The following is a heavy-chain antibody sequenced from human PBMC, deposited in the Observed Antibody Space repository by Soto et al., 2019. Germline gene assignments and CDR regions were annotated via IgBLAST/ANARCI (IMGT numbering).Heavy chain of an antibody. Sequence: PSETLSLTCTVSGGSISSSTCYWDWIRQPPGKGLEWIGAMYYTGNKNYNPSLESRVTMSVDTSKNQFSLKLSSVTPTDTAVYYCARRSSSSLGSLFDPWGRGILVTV. V-gene: IGHV4-39*01. D-gene: IGHD6-6*01. CDR2: MYYTGNK. CDR3: ARRSSSSLGSLFDP. CDR1: GGSISSSTCY. J-gene: IGHJ5*02.